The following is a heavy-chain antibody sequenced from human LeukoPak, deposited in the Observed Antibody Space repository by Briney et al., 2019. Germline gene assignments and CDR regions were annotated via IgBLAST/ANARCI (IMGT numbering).Heavy chain of an antibody. CDR2: MNPSGGSI. CDR1: GYTFISYY. V-gene: IGHV1-46*01. CDR3: AKSYQLLSYFDY. Sequence: ASVKVSCKASGYTFISYYMHWVRQAPGQGLEWMGIMNPSGGSISYAQKFQGRVTMTRDTSTSIVYMELSSLRSEDTAVYYCAKSYQLLSYFDYWGQGTLVTVSS. D-gene: IGHD2-2*01. J-gene: IGHJ4*02.